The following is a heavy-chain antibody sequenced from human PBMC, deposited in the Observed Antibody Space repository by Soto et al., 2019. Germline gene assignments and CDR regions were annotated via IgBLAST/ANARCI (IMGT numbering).Heavy chain of an antibody. CDR3: AKDRQRTYYDFWSGPPDY. V-gene: IGHV3-30-3*02. J-gene: IGHJ4*02. Sequence: YAMHWVRQAPGKGLEWVALISYDGSDKDYADSVKGRFTISRDNSKNTLYLQMNSLRAEDTAVYYCAKDRQRTYYDFWSGPPDYWGQGTLVTVSS. D-gene: IGHD3-3*01. CDR1: YA. CDR2: ISYDGSDK.